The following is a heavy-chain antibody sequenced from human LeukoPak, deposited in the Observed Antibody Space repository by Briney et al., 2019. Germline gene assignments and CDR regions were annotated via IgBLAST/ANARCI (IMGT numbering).Heavy chain of an antibody. J-gene: IGHJ4*02. CDR2: ISHDGTNK. Sequence: GGSLRLSCAASKFTFSSYAMHWVRQAPGKGLKWVAVISHDGTNKYYADSVKGRFTISRDNSKNTLDLQMNSLRAEDTAVYYCARTGDPLYYYGSGSYPKAGGPPDYWGQGTLVTVPS. D-gene: IGHD3-10*01. CDR3: ARTGDPLYYYGSGSYPKAGGPPDY. CDR1: KFTFSSYA. V-gene: IGHV3-30*04.